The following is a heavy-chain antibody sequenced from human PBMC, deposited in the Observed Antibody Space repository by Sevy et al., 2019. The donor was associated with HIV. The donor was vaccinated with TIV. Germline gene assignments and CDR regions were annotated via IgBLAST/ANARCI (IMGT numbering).Heavy chain of an antibody. V-gene: IGHV3-30*18. Sequence: GGSPRLSCAASGFTFSSFGMHWVRQAPGKGLEWVAVISYDAKVKYYADSVKGRFTISRDNSRNTLYLQINSLRAEDTAIYHCVNSLDSGWTRYFQDWGQGTLVTVSS. J-gene: IGHJ1*01. D-gene: IGHD6-19*01. CDR1: GFTFSSFG. CDR2: ISYDAKVK. CDR3: VNSLDSGWTRYFQD.